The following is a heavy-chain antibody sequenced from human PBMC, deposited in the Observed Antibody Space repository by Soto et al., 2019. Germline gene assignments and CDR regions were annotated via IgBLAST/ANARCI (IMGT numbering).Heavy chain of an antibody. Sequence: ASVKVSCKASGYTFTAHAMHWVRQAPGQRLEWMGWINAGNGNTKYSQKFQGRVTMTRDTSTSTVYMELSSLRSEDTAVYYCAREHSSSWRFDYWGQGTLVTVSS. V-gene: IGHV1-3*01. D-gene: IGHD6-13*01. CDR1: GYTFTAHA. CDR3: AREHSSSWRFDY. J-gene: IGHJ4*02. CDR2: INAGNGNT.